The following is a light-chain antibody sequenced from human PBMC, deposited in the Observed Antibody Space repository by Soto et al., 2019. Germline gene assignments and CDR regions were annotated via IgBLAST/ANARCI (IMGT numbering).Light chain of an antibody. V-gene: IGLV2-14*01. CDR2: EVS. Sequence: QSVLTQPASVSGSAGQSITISCSGTNSDVGGYDYVSWYQHHPGKAPKLMIYEVSNRPSGVSSRFSGSKSGNTASLTISGLQAEDEADYYCLSYAGSYNFVFGSGTKVTVL. CDR3: LSYAGSYNFV. J-gene: IGLJ1*01. CDR1: NSDVGGYDY.